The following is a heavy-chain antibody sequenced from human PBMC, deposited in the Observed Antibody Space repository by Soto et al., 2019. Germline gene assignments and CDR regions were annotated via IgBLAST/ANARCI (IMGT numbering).Heavy chain of an antibody. CDR3: ARHRRDGYNLGFDY. J-gene: IGHJ4*02. CDR2: IYHSGST. Sequence: PSETLSLTCAVSGGSISSGCYSWSWIRQPPGKGLEWIGYIYHSGSTYYNPSLKSRVTISVDTSKNQFSLKLSSVTAADTAVYYCARHRRDGYNLGFDYWGQGTLVTVSS. CDR1: GGSISSGCYS. D-gene: IGHD5-12*01. V-gene: IGHV4-30-2*03.